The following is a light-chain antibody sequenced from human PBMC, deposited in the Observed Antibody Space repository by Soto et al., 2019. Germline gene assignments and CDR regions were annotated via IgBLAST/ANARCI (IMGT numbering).Light chain of an antibody. CDR3: QQYNNWPRT. V-gene: IGKV3-15*01. CDR2: GAS. CDR1: QSVSSN. J-gene: IGKJ1*01. Sequence: EIVMTQSPATLSVSPVEIATLYCMAIQSVSSNLAWYQQKPGQAPRLLIYGASTRATGIPASFSGSGSGTEFTLTINSLQSDDFALYYCQQYNNWPRTFGQGTKVDIK.